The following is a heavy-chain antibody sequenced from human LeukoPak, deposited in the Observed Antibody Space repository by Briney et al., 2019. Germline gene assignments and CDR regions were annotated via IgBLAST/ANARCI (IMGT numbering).Heavy chain of an antibody. CDR1: GFSFSRDG. J-gene: IGHJ4*02. CDR3: AKALVTTLAGTYYCDS. Sequence: GVALTLSCVASGFSFSRDGLHWVRRAPAKGLEGVAFIRFDESREFYADSVKGRFIVSRDNSKITLYLQMYSLRPDDTAVYYCAKALVTTLAGTYYCDSCGQGTVVTASS. D-gene: IGHD6-19*01. V-gene: IGHV3-30*02. CDR2: IRFDESRE.